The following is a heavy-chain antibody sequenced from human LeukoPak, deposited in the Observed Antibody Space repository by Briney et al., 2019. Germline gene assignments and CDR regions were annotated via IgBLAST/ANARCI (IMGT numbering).Heavy chain of an antibody. V-gene: IGHV6-1*01. D-gene: IGHD6-13*01. CDR3: ARGRSWGESGFDY. Sequence: SQTLSLTCAISGHSVSNNSAAWNWIRQSPSRGLEWLGRTYYRSKWYNDYAVSVTSRITISPDPSKNQFSLQLKSVTPDDTAVYYCARGRSWGESGFDYWGQGTLVTVSS. CDR2: TYYRSKWYN. CDR1: GHSVSNNSAA. J-gene: IGHJ4*02.